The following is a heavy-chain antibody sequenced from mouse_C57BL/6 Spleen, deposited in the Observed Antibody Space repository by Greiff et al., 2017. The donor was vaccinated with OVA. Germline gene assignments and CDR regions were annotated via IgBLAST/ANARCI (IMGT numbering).Heavy chain of an antibody. J-gene: IGHJ3*01. V-gene: IGHV5-17*01. CDR1: GFTFSDYG. CDR2: ISSGSSTI. Sequence: EVKLQESGGGLVKPGGSLKLSCAASGFTFSDYGMHWVRQAPEKGLEWVAYISSGSSTIYYADTVKGRFTISRDNAKNTLFLQMTSLRSEDTAMYYCARLLWLRRGTYWGQGTLVTVSA. D-gene: IGHD2-2*01. CDR3: ARLLWLRRGTY.